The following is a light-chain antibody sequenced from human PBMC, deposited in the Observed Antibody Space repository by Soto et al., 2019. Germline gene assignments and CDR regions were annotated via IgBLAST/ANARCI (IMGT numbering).Light chain of an antibody. V-gene: IGKV3-11*01. CDR2: DAS. CDR1: QSVSSY. Sequence: SVLTQSPATLSFSACEIASLSCRASQSVSSYCAWYQQNPGQAPRPLIHDASNRATGIPARFSGSGSGTDFTLTISSLEPEDFAVYYCQQRSNWLTFGGGTKVDIK. CDR3: QQRSNWLT. J-gene: IGKJ4*01.